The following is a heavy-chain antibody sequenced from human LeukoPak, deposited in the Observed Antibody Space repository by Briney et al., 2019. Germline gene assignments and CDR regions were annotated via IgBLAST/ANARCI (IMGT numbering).Heavy chain of an antibody. CDR1: GGTFSSYA. J-gene: IGHJ6*03. CDR3: ASAPSSTTDYYYMDV. D-gene: IGHD6-13*01. V-gene: IGHV1-69*01. Sequence: GASVKVSCKASGGTFSSYAISWVRQAPGQGLEWMGGIIPIFGTANYAQKFQGRVTITADESTSTAYMELSSLRSEDTAVYYCASAPSSTTDYYYMDVWGKGTTVTVSS. CDR2: IIPIFGTA.